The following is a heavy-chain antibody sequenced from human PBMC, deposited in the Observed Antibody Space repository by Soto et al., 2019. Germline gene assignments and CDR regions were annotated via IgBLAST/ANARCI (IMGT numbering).Heavy chain of an antibody. CDR2: INPSSGGT. CDR3: ARDFRTYSHGVDV. D-gene: IGHD4-4*01. J-gene: IGHJ6*02. V-gene: IGHV1-2*05. Sequence: ASVKVSCKASGYPFTGPYIYWVRQVPGQGLEWMGRINPSSGGTEFAEKFQGRVTVTRDTSIRTVFLELNSLTSDDTGVYFCARDFRTYSHGVDVWGQGTAVTVSS. CDR1: GYPFTGPY.